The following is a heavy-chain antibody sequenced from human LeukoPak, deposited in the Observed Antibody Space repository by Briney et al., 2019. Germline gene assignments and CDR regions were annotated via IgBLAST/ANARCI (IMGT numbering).Heavy chain of an antibody. D-gene: IGHD3-3*01. CDR3: ASPIPLRFLEWLLDAFDI. Sequence: GGSLRLSCAASGFTFSDYYMSWIRQAPGKGLEWVSYISSSGSTIYYADSVKGRFTISRDNAKNSLYLQMNSLRAEDTAVYYCASPIPLRFLEWLLDAFDIWGQGTMVTVSS. CDR1: GFTFSDYY. V-gene: IGHV3-11*01. CDR2: ISSSGSTI. J-gene: IGHJ3*02.